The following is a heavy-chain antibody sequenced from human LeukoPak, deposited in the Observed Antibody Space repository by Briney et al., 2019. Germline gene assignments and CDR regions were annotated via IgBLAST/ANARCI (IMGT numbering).Heavy chain of an antibody. V-gene: IGHV4-34*01. Sequence: SETLSLTCTVSGGSISPYYWSWIRQPPGKGLEWIGEINHSGSTNYNPSLKSRGTISVDTPKNQFSLKLSSVTAADTAVYYCARDHLAGIVVVPADKAEYFQHWGQGTLVTVSS. CDR3: ARDHLAGIVVVPADKAEYFQH. CDR1: GGSISPYY. CDR2: INHSGST. D-gene: IGHD2-2*01. J-gene: IGHJ1*01.